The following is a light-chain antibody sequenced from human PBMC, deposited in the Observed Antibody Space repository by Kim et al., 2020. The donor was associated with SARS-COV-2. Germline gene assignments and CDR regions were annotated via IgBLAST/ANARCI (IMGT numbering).Light chain of an antibody. Sequence: PGERATLSCRASQSVGSFLGWYQQKPGQVPRLLIYDASTRATGIPARFSGSGSGTDFTLTISSLEPEDFAVYYCQQRRDWPLTFGGGTKVDIK. V-gene: IGKV3-11*01. CDR1: QSVGSF. CDR2: DAS. CDR3: QQRRDWPLT. J-gene: IGKJ4*01.